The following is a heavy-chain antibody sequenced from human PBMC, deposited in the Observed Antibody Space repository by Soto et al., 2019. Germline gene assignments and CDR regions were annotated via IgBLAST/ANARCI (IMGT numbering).Heavy chain of an antibody. D-gene: IGHD2-21*02. CDR1: GNTFTRLD. CDR3: ARGVVTPDY. J-gene: IGHJ4*02. V-gene: IGHV1-8*01. CDR2: GDPKSGDT. Sequence: GGSVEVAERGCGNTFTRLDFKMGRPATGKRGEWVGWGDPKSGDTGDAQKVPGRVTMTRNTSISKAYMELSSLRSEDTAVYDCARGVVTPDYWGQVTLVTVSS.